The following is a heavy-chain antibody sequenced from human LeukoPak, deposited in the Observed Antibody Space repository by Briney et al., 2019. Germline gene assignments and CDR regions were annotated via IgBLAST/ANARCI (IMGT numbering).Heavy chain of an antibody. V-gene: IGHV3-23*01. Sequence: GGSLRLSCAASGFTFSSYAMSWVRQAPGKGLEWVSAISGSGGSTYYADSVKGRFTISRDNSKNTLYLQMNSLRAEDTAVYYCAKDFTSVTTPPDRAFDIWGQGTMVTVSS. CDR1: GFTFSSYA. CDR2: ISGSGGST. D-gene: IGHD4-11*01. CDR3: AKDFTSVTTPPDRAFDI. J-gene: IGHJ3*02.